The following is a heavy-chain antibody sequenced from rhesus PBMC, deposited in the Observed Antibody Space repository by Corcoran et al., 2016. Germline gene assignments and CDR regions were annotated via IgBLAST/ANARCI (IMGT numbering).Heavy chain of an antibody. Sequence: QVQLQESGPGLVKPSETLSLTCTVSGYSISSGYFWTWIRQPPGKGLEWIGYLTYSGRTSYKPSPMSRVTVSRDTSKTQFSLKLNSVTAADTAVYYCASPPDDCSGSGCPYWYFDVWGPGTTITVSS. V-gene: IGHV4-122*02. J-gene: IGHJ2*01. D-gene: IGHD2-21*01. CDR1: GYSISSGYF. CDR2: LTYSGRT. CDR3: ASPPDDCSGSGCPYWYFDV.